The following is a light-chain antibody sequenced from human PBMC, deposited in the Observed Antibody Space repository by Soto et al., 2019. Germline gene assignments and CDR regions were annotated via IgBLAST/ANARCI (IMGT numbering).Light chain of an antibody. CDR2: IND. Sequence: QSVLTQPPSVSGAPGQRVTISCTGSSSNIGAGYDVHWYQQLPGTAPKLLIYINDQRPSGVPARFSGSTSGTSASLAISGLQSDDEAHSYCATWDDSLNAAVFGGGTQLTVL. V-gene: IGLV1-40*01. J-gene: IGLJ7*01. CDR3: ATWDDSLNAAV. CDR1: SSNIGAGYD.